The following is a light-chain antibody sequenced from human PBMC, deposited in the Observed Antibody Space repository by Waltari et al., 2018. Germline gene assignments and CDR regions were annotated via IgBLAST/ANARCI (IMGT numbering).Light chain of an antibody. Sequence: QSVLTQPPSASGTPGQRVTISCSGSSSNIGSNYVYWYQQLPGTAPKLLIYRNNQRPAGVPDRFCGAKSGTSASLAISGRRSEDEADYYCAAWDDSLSGRVFGGGTKLTVL. CDR3: AAWDDSLSGRV. V-gene: IGLV1-47*01. CDR1: SSNIGSNY. CDR2: RNN. J-gene: IGLJ2*01.